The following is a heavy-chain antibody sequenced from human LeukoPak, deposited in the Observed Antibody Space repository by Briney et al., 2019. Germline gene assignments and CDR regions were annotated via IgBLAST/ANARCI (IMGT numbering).Heavy chain of an antibody. CDR1: GFIIISYR. D-gene: IGHD6-6*01. CDR3: ARESFAARWD. V-gene: IGHV3-7*01. CDR2: IKQDGSEK. J-gene: IGHJ4*02. Sequence: PGGSLRLSCAASGFIIISYRMSWVRQAQGKGLEWVAYIKQDGSEKDYVDSVKGRFTISRDNAKNSLYLQMNSLTAEDTAVYYCARESFAARWDWGQGTLVTVSS.